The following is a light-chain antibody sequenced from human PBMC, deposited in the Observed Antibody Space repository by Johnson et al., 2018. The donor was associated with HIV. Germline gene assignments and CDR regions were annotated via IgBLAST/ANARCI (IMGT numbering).Light chain of an antibody. CDR2: EYT. V-gene: IGLV1-51*02. J-gene: IGLJ1*01. CDR3: GTWDSSLSAGGV. Sequence: QSVLTQPPSVSAAPGQKVTISCSGSSSNIGNNYVSWYQQLPGTAPKLLIYEYTKRPSGIPDRFSGSKSGTSATLGITGLQTGDEADYYCGTWDSSLSAGGVFGTGTKVTVL. CDR1: SSNIGNNY.